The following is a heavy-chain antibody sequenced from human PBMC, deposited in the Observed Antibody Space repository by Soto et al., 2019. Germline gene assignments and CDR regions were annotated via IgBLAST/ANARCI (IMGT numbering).Heavy chain of an antibody. CDR3: ARGRDTTQVDY. J-gene: IGHJ4*02. Sequence: QVQLQESGPGLVKPSQTLSLTCTVSGGSFSSAGYCWSWIRQHPGEGLEWIGFMYGSGSTSYNPSLQRRVTISVDPSPNQFSLELSSVTAADTAVYYCARGRDTTQVDYWGQGTLVTVSS. D-gene: IGHD4-17*01. V-gene: IGHV4-31*03. CDR2: MYGSGST. CDR1: GGSFSSAGYC.